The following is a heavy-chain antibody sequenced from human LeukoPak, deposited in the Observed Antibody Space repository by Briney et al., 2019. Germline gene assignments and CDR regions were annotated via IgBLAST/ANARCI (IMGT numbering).Heavy chain of an antibody. CDR3: ARDSAAAFDI. Sequence: GGSLRLSCAASGFTFDDYAMHWVRQAPGKGLEWVSGINTDGSSTSYADSVKGRFTISRDNAKNTLYLQMNSLRAEDTAVYYCARDSAAAFDIWGQGTMVTVSS. J-gene: IGHJ3*02. CDR2: INTDGSST. V-gene: IGHV3-74*01. D-gene: IGHD2-15*01. CDR1: GFTFDDYA.